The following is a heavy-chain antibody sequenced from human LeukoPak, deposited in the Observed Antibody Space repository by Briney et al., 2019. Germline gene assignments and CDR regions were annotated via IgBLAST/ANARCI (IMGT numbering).Heavy chain of an antibody. D-gene: IGHD1-26*01. CDR3: ARDPTSSWETAFDI. CDR2: ISSGTSYI. V-gene: IGHV3-21*01. J-gene: IGHJ3*02. Sequence: GGSLRLSCAASDFSFTTYAMSWVRQAPGKGLEWVSSISSGTSYIYYADSVKGRFTISRDNAKNSLYLQMNSLRAEDTAVYYCARDPTSSWETAFDIWGQGTMVTVSS. CDR1: DFSFTTYA.